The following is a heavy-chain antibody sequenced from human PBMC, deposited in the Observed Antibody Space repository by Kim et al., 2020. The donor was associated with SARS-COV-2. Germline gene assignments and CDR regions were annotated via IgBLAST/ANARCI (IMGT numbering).Heavy chain of an antibody. CDR2: ISSSSTTI. CDR3: ARGSNSWYNQFDS. CDR1: GFTFSTYS. V-gene: IGHV3-48*02. J-gene: IGHJ4*02. D-gene: IGHD6-13*01. Sequence: GGSLRLSCAASGFTFSTYSMNWVRQAPGKGLEWLSYISSSSTTIYYADSVKGRFTISRDNARNSLYLQMNSLRDEDTAVYYCARGSNSWYNQFDSWGQGTLVTVSS.